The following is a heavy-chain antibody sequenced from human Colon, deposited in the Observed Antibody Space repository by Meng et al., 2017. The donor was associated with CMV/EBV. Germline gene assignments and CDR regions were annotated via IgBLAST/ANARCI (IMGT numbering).Heavy chain of an antibody. CDR2: IGSGSALI. J-gene: IGHJ4*02. Sequence: GESLKISCAASGFTFSGYAMNWVRQAPGKGLEWVSYIGSGSALIYYADSVRGRFTISRDDAKNSLYLEMHNLIAEDTAVYYCARTPPAGFDFWGQGALVTVSS. V-gene: IGHV3-48*04. CDR1: GFTFSGYA. CDR3: ARTPPAGFDF.